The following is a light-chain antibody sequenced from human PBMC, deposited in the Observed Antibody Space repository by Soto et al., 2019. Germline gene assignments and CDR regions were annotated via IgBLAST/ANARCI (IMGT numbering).Light chain of an antibody. CDR2: KAS. CDR1: QTISSW. J-gene: IGKJ1*01. Sequence: DIQMTQCPSTLSGSVGDRVTITCRASQTISSWLAWYQQKPGKAPKLLIYKASSLESGVPSRFSGSGSGTEFTLTISSLQPDDFATYYCQQYNSYSRTFGQGTMVDI. V-gene: IGKV1-5*03. CDR3: QQYNSYSRT.